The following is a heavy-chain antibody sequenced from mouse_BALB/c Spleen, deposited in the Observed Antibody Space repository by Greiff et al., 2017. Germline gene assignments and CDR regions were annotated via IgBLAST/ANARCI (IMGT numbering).Heavy chain of an antibody. CDR3: ARFTTVVAPRAMDY. CDR2: INPGSGGT. D-gene: IGHD1-1*01. CDR1: GYAFTNYL. V-gene: IGHV1-54*01. Sequence: VQRVESGAELVRPGTSVKVSCKASGYAFTNYLIEWVKQRPGQGLEWIGVINPGSGGTNYNEKFKGKATLTADKSSSTAYMQLSSLTSDDSAVYFCARFTTVVAPRAMDYWGQGTSVTVSS. J-gene: IGHJ4*01.